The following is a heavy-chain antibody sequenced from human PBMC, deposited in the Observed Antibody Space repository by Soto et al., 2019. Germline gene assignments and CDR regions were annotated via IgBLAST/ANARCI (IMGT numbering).Heavy chain of an antibody. J-gene: IGHJ6*02. CDR1: GYSFTSYW. D-gene: IGHD2-2*01. CDR2: IYPGDCDT. V-gene: IGHV5-51*01. Sequence: AESLKVSCTGSGYSFTSYWIACVRQMPGKGLEWMGIIYPGDCDTRYSPSFQGQVTISADKSISTAYLQWSSLKASDTAMYYCARDIVVVTAALDVWGQGTTVTVSS. CDR3: ARDIVVVTAALDV.